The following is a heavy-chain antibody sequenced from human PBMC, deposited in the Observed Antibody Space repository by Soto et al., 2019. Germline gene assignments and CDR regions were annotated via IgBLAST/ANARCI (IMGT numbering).Heavy chain of an antibody. CDR1: DYSFSNYD. V-gene: IGHV1-18*01. CDR3: AKVSPMVLGFRYAFDI. CDR2: ISAYNGDT. Sequence: QVQLLQSGAELKKPGASVNVSCTASDYSFSNYDISWVRQAPGQGLEWMGWISAYNGDTNYAQNFQGRCTLATDTSTSTAYMELRGLTSDDTAVYYCAKVSPMVLGFRYAFDIWGQGTMVTVSS. J-gene: IGHJ3*02. D-gene: IGHD3-10*01.